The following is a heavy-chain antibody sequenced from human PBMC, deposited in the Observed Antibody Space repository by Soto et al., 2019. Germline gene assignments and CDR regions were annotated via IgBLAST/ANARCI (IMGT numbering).Heavy chain of an antibody. D-gene: IGHD1-7*01. V-gene: IGHV3-33*08. CDR2: IRFDGSNE. CDR1: GFTFSSYG. J-gene: IGHJ4*02. CDR3: ARDGIGGTVFRGYLDY. Sequence: AGSLRLSCAASGFTFSSYGMHWVRQAPGKGLEWVAIIRFDGSNEEYADSVKGRFTISRDNSKNTLYLQMNTLGAEDTAVYYCARDGIGGTVFRGYLDYWGRGTVVTVSS.